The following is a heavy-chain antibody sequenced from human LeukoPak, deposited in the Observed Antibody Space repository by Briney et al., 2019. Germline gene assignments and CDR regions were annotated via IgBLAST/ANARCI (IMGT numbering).Heavy chain of an antibody. CDR1: GFTFGDYA. V-gene: IGHV3-49*04. Sequence: GGSLRLSCTASGFTFGDYAMSWVRQAPGKGLEWVGFIRSKAYGGTTEYAASVKGRFTISRDDSKSIAYLQMNSLKTEDTAVYYCTRAALDAFDIWGQGTMVTVSS. CDR2: IRSKAYGGTT. CDR3: TRAALDAFDI. J-gene: IGHJ3*02.